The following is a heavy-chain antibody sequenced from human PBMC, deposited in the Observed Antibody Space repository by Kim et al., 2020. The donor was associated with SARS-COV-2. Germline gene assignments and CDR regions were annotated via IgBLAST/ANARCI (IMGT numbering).Heavy chain of an antibody. CDR1: GFIFSKYD. CDR3: AKSYGACCY. J-gene: IGHJ4*02. CDR2: ISSSCGSV. D-gene: IGHD4-17*01. Sequence: GGSLRLSCAASGFIFSKYDMNWVRQAPGKGLEWVSYISSSCGSVHYADSVKGRFTISRDNAKNSLYMQMNSLRADDTALYYCAKSYGACCYGGQASLV. V-gene: IGHV3-48*04.